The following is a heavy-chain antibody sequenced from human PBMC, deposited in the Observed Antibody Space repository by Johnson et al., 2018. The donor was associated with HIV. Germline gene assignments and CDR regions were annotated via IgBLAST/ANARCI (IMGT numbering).Heavy chain of an antibody. Sequence: QVQLVESGGGVVRPGGSLRLSCAASGFTFSDYYMSWIRQAPGKGLEWVSYISSSGSTIYYADSVKGRFTISRDNAKNSLYLQMNSLRAEDTAVYYCSTGDIVVVAGAMLLPLHDAFDIWGQGTMVTVSS. D-gene: IGHD2-15*01. V-gene: IGHV3-11*01. J-gene: IGHJ3*02. CDR2: ISSSGSTI. CDR3: STGDIVVVAGAMLLPLHDAFDI. CDR1: GFTFSDYY.